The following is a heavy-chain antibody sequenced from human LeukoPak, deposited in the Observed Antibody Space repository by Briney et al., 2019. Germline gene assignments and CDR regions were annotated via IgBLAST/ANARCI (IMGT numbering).Heavy chain of an antibody. CDR3: ARDNKTARWAFDI. V-gene: IGHV3-53*01. D-gene: IGHD5-18*01. Sequence: GSLRLSCSASGFTVSSNYMSWVRPAPGKGLEWVSVIYSGGSTYYPDSVKGRFTISRDNYKNTLYLQMNSLRAEDTAVYYCARDNKTARWAFDIWGQGTMVTVSS. CDR1: GFTVSSNY. CDR2: IYSGGST. J-gene: IGHJ3*02.